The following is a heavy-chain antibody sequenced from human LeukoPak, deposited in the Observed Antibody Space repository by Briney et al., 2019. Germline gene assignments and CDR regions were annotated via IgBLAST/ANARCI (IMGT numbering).Heavy chain of an antibody. CDR1: GGSISSYY. CDR3: ARGLAAAPNNWFDP. V-gene: IGHV4-59*01. Sequence: PSETLSLTCTVSGGSISSYYWSWIRQPPGKGLEWIGYIYYSGSTNYNPSLKSRVTISVDTSKNQFSLKLSSVTAADTAVYYCARGLAAAPNNWFDPWGQGTLVTVSS. D-gene: IGHD6-13*01. CDR2: IYYSGST. J-gene: IGHJ5*02.